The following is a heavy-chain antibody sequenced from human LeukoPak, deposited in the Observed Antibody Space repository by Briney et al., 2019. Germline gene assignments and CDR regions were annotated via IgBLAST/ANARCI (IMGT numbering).Heavy chain of an antibody. CDR1: GFTVSSNY. J-gene: IGHJ6*02. Sequence: GGSLRLSCAASGFTVSSNYMSWVRQAPGKGLEWVSVIYSGGSIYYADSVEGRFTISRDNSKNTLYLQMNSLRAEDTAVYYCASGPGLVTISHYYYYGMDVWGQGTTVTVSS. CDR3: ASGPGLVTISHYYYYGMDV. V-gene: IGHV3-66*01. D-gene: IGHD3/OR15-3a*01. CDR2: IYSGGSI.